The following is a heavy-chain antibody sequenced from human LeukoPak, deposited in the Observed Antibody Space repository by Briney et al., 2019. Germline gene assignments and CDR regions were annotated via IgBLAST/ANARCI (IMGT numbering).Heavy chain of an antibody. D-gene: IGHD1-26*01. CDR3: ARGGFDSGSYLYAFDI. CDR2: IPYDGSNK. CDR1: GFTFSSYG. Sequence: AGRSLRLSCAASGFTFSSYGMHWVRQAPGKGLGWVAVIPYDGSNKYYADSVKGRFTISRDNSKNTLYLQMNSLRAEDTAVYYCARGGFDSGSYLYAFDIWGQGTMVTVSS. J-gene: IGHJ3*02. V-gene: IGHV3-30*03.